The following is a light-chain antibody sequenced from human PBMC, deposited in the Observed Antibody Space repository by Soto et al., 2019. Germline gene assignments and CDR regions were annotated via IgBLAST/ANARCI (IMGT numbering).Light chain of an antibody. CDR3: QQSYSTPWT. V-gene: IGKV1-39*01. CDR1: PSVSSY. Sequence: DIQMTQSPSSLSASVGDRVTITCRASPSVSSYLNWYQQKPGKAPKLLIYSAFSLHSGVPSRFSGSGSGTDFTLTISSLQPEDFATYYCQQSYSTPWTFGQGTKV. J-gene: IGKJ1*01. CDR2: SAF.